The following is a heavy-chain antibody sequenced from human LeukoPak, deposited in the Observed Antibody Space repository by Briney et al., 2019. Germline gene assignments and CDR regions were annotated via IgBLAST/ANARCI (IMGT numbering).Heavy chain of an antibody. V-gene: IGHV3-48*04. Sequence: PGGSLRLSCAASGFTFSSYSMNWVRQAPGKGLEYVSYISSGSGTIYYADSVKGRFTISRDNAKNSLYLQMNSLRAEDTAVYYCASPLGDPGYWGQGTLVTVSS. CDR1: GFTFSSYS. J-gene: IGHJ4*02. CDR2: ISSGSGTI. D-gene: IGHD1-26*01. CDR3: ASPLGDPGY.